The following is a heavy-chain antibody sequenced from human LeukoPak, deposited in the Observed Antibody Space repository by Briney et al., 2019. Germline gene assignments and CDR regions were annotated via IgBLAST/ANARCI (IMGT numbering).Heavy chain of an antibody. CDR1: GGTFSSYA. V-gene: IGHV1-69*13. D-gene: IGHD3-3*01. CDR2: IIPIFGTA. CDR3: ARDWDDFWSGYSQGNNWFDP. J-gene: IGHJ5*02. Sequence: SVTVSCTASGGTFSSYAISWVRQAPGQGLEWMGGIIPIFGTANYAQKFQGRVTITADESTSTAYMELSSLRSEDTAVYYCARDWDDFWSGYSQGNNWFDPWGQGTLVTVSS.